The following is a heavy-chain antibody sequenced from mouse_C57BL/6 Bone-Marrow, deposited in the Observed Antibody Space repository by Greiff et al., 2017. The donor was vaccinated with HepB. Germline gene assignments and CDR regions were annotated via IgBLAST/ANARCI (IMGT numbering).Heavy chain of an antibody. CDR2: IHPSDSDT. D-gene: IGHD2-3*01. CDR3: AFNDGYYGVFYAMDY. Sequence: QVQLQQPGAELVKPGASVKVSCKASGYTFTSYWMHWVKQRPGQGLEWIGRIHPSDSDTNYNQKFKGKATLTVDKSSSTAYMQLSSLTSEDSAVYYCAFNDGYYGVFYAMDYWGQGTSVTVSS. CDR1: GYTFTSYW. J-gene: IGHJ4*01. V-gene: IGHV1-74*01.